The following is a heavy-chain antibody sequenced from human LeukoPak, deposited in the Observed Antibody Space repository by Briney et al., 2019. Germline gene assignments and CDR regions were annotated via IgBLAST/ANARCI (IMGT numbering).Heavy chain of an antibody. Sequence: GGSLRLSCAASGFTFTDHYMSWVRQAPGKGREWVSYISSSGDVTYYADSVKGRFTVSRDNAKNSLYLQMNSLRAEDTAVYYCATYSSSNAREFQYWGQGTLVTVSS. CDR2: ISSSGDVT. V-gene: IGHV3-11*04. D-gene: IGHD2-2*01. J-gene: IGHJ1*01. CDR3: ATYSSSNAREFQY. CDR1: GFTFTDHY.